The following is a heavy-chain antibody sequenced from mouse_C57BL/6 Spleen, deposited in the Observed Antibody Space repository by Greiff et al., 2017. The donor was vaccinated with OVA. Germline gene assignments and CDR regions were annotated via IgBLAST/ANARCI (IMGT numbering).Heavy chain of an antibody. CDR2: LSSGSSTI. Sequence: VQLKESGGGLVKPGGSLKLSCAASGFTFSDYGMHWVRQAPEKGLEWVAYLSSGSSTIYYADTVKGRFTISRDNAKNTLFLQMTSLRSEDTAMYYCERQRRMDYWGQGTSVTVSS. CDR3: ERQRRMDY. CDR1: GFTFSDYG. V-gene: IGHV5-17*01. J-gene: IGHJ4*01.